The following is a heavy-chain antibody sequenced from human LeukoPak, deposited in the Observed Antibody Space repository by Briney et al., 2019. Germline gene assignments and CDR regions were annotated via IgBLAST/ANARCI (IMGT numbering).Heavy chain of an antibody. D-gene: IGHD1-26*01. CDR3: ARHSIGGRYQHDY. CDR1: GGSISSGSYY. J-gene: IGHJ4*02. Sequence: SETLSLTCTVSGGSISSGSYYWSWIRQPAGKGLEWIGRIYTSGSTNYNPSLKSRVTISVDTSKNQFSLKLSSVTAADTAVYYCARHSIGGRYQHDYWGQGTLVTVSS. CDR2: IYTSGST. V-gene: IGHV4-61*02.